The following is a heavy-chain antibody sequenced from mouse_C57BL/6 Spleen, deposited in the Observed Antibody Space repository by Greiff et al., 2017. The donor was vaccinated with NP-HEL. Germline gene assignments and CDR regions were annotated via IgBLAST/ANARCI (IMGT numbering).Heavy chain of an antibody. CDR1: GYAFSSSW. CDR2: IYPGDGDT. J-gene: IGHJ2*01. V-gene: IGHV1-82*01. CDR3: ARQDYGSQYYFDY. Sequence: QVHVKQSGPELVKPGASVKISCKASGYAFSSSWMNWVKQRPGKGLEWIGRIYPGDGDTNYNGKFKGKATLTADKSSSTAYMQLSSLTSEDSAVYFCARQDYGSQYYFDYWGQGTTLTVSS. D-gene: IGHD1-1*01.